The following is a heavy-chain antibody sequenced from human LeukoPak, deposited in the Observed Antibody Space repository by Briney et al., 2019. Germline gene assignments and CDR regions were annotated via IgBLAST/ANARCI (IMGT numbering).Heavy chain of an antibody. CDR2: INQDGRQK. CDR3: ATNDYGASDY. V-gene: IGHV3-7*01. D-gene: IGHD4-17*01. Sequence: GGSLRLSCAASGFTFSTYSMNWVRQAPGKRLEWVATINQDGRQKYYLDSVQGRFTISRDNAKNSLYLQMNSLRAEDTAVFYCATNDYGASDYWGQGTLVTVSS. J-gene: IGHJ4*02. CDR1: GFTFSTYS.